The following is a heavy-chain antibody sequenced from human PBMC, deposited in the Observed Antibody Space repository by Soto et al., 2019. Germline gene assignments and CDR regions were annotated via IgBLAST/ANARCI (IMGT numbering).Heavy chain of an antibody. D-gene: IGHD2-2*01. J-gene: IGHJ4*02. CDR3: AREQWYQFDF. Sequence: QVQLVESGGGLVNPGGSLRLSCAASGFTFSDFYMSWIRQSPGKGLEWVSTISSSGSTVAYADSVKGRSTISRDNAKNSLFLQTNSLKSEDTAVYYCAREQWYQFDFWGQGALATVSS. V-gene: IGHV3-11*01. CDR2: ISSSGSTV. CDR1: GFTFSDFY.